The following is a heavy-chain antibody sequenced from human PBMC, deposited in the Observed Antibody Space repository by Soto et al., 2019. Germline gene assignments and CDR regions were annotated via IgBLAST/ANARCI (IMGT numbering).Heavy chain of an antibody. CDR2: LHTGDPDI. Sequence: GECVTISCKVAGYRFSIYCVVWVLQMAGKRLEWMGMLHTGDPDIIYSPSFQGRVSISADKSTSTAYLQSSSLKASDTAMYYCASPITVFGVLFLWGQGTLVTVSS. V-gene: IGHV5-51*01. CDR3: ASPITVFGVLFL. J-gene: IGHJ4*02. CDR1: GYRFSIYC. D-gene: IGHD3-3*01.